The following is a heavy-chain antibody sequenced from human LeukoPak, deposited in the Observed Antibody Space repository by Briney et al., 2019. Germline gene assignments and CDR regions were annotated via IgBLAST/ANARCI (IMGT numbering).Heavy chain of an antibody. CDR2: INTDGSST. V-gene: IGHV3-74*01. D-gene: IGHD3-16*02. CDR3: AKDRLRVRLGELSPYH. Sequence: GGSLRLSCAASGFTFSSYWMHWVRQAPGKGLVWVSRINTDGSSTSYADSVKGRFTISRDNSKNTLYLQMNSLRAEDTAVYYCAKDRLRVRLGELSPYHWGQGTLVTVSS. CDR1: GFTFSSYW. J-gene: IGHJ5*02.